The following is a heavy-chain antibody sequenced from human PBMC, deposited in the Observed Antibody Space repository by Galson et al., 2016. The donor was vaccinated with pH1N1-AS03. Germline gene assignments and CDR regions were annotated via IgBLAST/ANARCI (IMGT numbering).Heavy chain of an antibody. Sequence: SVKVSCKASGGTFGSYAVSWVRQAPGQGLEWMGGIIPIFGTRHYAQRFQGRVTITADESTTTASTELSSLRFEDTAMYYCARDVSGSYGLDYWGQGTQVTVSS. CDR3: ARDVSGSYGLDY. V-gene: IGHV1-69*13. J-gene: IGHJ4*02. CDR1: GGTFGSYA. CDR2: IIPIFGTR. D-gene: IGHD1-26*01.